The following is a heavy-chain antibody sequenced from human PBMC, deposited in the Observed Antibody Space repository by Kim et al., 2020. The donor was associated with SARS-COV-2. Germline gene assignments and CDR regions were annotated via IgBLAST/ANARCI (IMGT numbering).Heavy chain of an antibody. Sequence: ASVKVSCQASGYTFSDYYMYWVRQAPGQGPEWMGWINPNSGGTKYTEKFQDRVTMTRDTSINTVYLELTRLQLDDTAVYYCARNRRPQPSALDWFDPWGQGTLVTVSS. J-gene: IGHJ5*02. CDR2: INPNSGGT. D-gene: IGHD3-16*02. CDR3: ARNRRPQPSALDWFDP. V-gene: IGHV1-2*02. CDR1: GYTFSDYY.